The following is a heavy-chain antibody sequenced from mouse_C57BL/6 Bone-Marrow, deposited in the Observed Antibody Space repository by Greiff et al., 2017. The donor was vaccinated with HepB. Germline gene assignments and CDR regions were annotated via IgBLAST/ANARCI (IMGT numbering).Heavy chain of an antibody. CDR1: GYTFTSYW. D-gene: IGHD2-2*01. J-gene: IGHJ2*02. CDR2: IDPSDSYT. CDR3: ARSHLLCLRRVAYFDY. V-gene: IGHV1-59*01. Sequence: VQLQQSRAELVRPGTSVKLSCKASGYTFTSYWMHWVKQRPGQGLEWIGVIDPSDSYTKYNPKFKGKATLSVDTSSSTAYMQLSSLTSEDSAVSYCARSHLLCLRRVAYFDYWGQGTSLTVSS.